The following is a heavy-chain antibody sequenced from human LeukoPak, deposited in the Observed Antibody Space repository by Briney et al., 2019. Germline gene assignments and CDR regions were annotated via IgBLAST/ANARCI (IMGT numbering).Heavy chain of an antibody. Sequence: ASVTVSFKASGYTFTVYYMHWVRQAPGQGLEWMGWINPNSGGTNYAQKFQGRVTMTRDTSISTAYMELSRLRSDDTAVYYCASVDTAMVSAFDIWGQGTMVTVSS. J-gene: IGHJ3*02. CDR3: ASVDTAMVSAFDI. D-gene: IGHD5-18*01. CDR1: GYTFTVYY. V-gene: IGHV1-2*02. CDR2: INPNSGGT.